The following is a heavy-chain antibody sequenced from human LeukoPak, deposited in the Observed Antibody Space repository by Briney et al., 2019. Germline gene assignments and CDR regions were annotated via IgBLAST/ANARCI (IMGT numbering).Heavy chain of an antibody. Sequence: GGSLRLSCAASGFTVSSNYMSWVRQAPGKGLEWVSVIYSGGSTYYADSVKGRFTISRDNSKNTLYLQMNSLRAEDTAVYYCARDGDSSGWYAFDYWGQGTLVTVSS. V-gene: IGHV3-53*01. CDR1: GFTVSSNY. CDR2: IYSGGST. CDR3: ARDGDSSGWYAFDY. J-gene: IGHJ4*02. D-gene: IGHD6-19*01.